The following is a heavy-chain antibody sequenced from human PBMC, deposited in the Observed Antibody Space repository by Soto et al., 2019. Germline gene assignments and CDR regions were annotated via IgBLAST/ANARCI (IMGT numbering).Heavy chain of an antibody. CDR3: AIGYCSGGSCYPAIGYYYYMDV. J-gene: IGHJ6*03. D-gene: IGHD2-15*01. CDR1: GFTFSSYS. V-gene: IGHV3-48*01. CDR2: ISSSSSTI. Sequence: EVQLVESGGGLVQPGGSLRLSCAASGFTFSSYSMNWVRQAPGKGLEWVSYISSSSSTIYYADSVKGRFTISRDNAKNSLYLQMNSLRAEDTAVYYCAIGYCSGGSCYPAIGYYYYMDVWGKGTTVTVSS.